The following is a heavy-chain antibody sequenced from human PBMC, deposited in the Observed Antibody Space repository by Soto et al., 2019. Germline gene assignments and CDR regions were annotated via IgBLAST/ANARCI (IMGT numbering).Heavy chain of an antibody. Sequence: EVQLVETGGGLIQPGGSLRLSCAVSEFTVRSYYMSWVRQAPGKGLECVSLFSNEGRTYYADSVKGRFTISRDNSQNMMYLQMNSLRADDMAVYYCATYRDGDYAPPYDSWGQGTLVTVPS. J-gene: IGHJ4*02. V-gene: IGHV3-53*02. CDR2: FSNEGRT. D-gene: IGHD4-17*01. CDR1: EFTVRSYY. CDR3: ATYRDGDYAPPYDS.